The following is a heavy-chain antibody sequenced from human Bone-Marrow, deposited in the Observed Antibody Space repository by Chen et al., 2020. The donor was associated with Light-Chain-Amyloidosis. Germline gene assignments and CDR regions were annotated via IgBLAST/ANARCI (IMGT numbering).Heavy chain of an antibody. J-gene: IGHJ3*02. CDR3: VYDSHREAAFDI. CDR1: GFSFSSYW. Sequence: LVESGGGLVQPGGCLRLSCAASGFSFSSYWMHWVRQAPGKGLVWVSRINTDGSTTTYADSVRGRFTISRDNAKNTLXXXXXXXXAEDTAIYYCVYDSHREAAFDIWGQGTMVTVSS. D-gene: IGHD3-22*01. CDR2: INTDGSTT. V-gene: IGHV3-74*02.